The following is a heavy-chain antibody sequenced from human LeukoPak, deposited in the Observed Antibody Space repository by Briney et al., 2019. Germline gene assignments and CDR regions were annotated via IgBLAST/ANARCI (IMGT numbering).Heavy chain of an antibody. Sequence: GGSLRLSCAASGFSFRSYAMHWVRLAPGKGLEWVTVIANDGRDKKYADSVRGRFTISRDNSKNTVYLQMDSLRVEDMAVYYCAKDSKITSADYYFDYWGLGTLVTVSS. CDR1: GFSFRSYA. J-gene: IGHJ4*02. V-gene: IGHV3-30*04. D-gene: IGHD6-13*01. CDR3: AKDSKITSADYYFDY. CDR2: IANDGRDK.